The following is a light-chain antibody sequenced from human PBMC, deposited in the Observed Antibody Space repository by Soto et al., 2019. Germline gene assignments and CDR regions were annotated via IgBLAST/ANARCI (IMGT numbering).Light chain of an antibody. Sequence: DVVMTQTPRSLSVAPGQPAAISCKSSQSILHITGETFLFWYLQKQGQSTQLLIYEVSTRVSGVPDIFSGSVSGKDFTLEISRGETDDFGIYYCMQSKQLPPTFGQGTRLGIE. CDR3: MQSKQLPPT. CDR2: EVS. V-gene: IGKV2D-29*02. CDR1: QSILHITGETF. J-gene: IGKJ5*01.